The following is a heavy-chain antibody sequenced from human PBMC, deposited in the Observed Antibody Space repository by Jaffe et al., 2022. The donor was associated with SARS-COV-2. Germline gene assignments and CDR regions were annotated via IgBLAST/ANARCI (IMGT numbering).Heavy chain of an antibody. V-gene: IGHV1-46*01. D-gene: IGHD2-15*01. Sequence: QVQLVQSGAEVKKPGASVKVSCKASGYTFTSYYMHWVRQAPGQGLEWMGIINPSGGSTSYAQKFQGRVTMTRDTSTSTVYMELSSLRSEDTAVYYCASSYCSGGSCYGGPSYYGMDVWGQGTTVTVSS. J-gene: IGHJ6*02. CDR3: ASSYCSGGSCYGGPSYYGMDV. CDR1: GYTFTSYY. CDR2: INPSGGST.